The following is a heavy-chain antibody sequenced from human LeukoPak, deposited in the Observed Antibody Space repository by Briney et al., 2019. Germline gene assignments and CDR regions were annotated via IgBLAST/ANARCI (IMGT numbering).Heavy chain of an antibody. J-gene: IGHJ5*02. Sequence: ASVKVSCKVSGYPFTAGAFSWVRQAPGQGLEWMGWINPNIDDKHSAPKFRGRLILTTDTSTSTAYMELSSLRSEDTAVYYCARGDYSSSWYEYNWFDPWGQGTLVTVSS. CDR3: ARGDYSSSWYEYNWFDP. V-gene: IGHV1-18*01. CDR2: INPNIDDK. D-gene: IGHD6-13*01. CDR1: GYPFTAGA.